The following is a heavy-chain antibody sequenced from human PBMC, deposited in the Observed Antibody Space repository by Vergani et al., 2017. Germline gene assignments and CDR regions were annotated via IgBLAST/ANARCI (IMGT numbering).Heavy chain of an antibody. CDR1: GYIFSNFW. CDR2: IYPGASEV. V-gene: IGHV5-51*01. CDR3: ASGGHGSENGGALQL. J-gene: IGHJ3*01. Sequence: EKPLVQSGSETKKPGESLKISCQAFGYIFSNFWIGWVRQRPGRGLEWMGIIYPGASEVKSNPTFRGQVIFSVDTSVNTAYLQWRSLQASDTATYFCASGGHGSENGGALQLWGQGTNITVSS. D-gene: IGHD3-10*01.